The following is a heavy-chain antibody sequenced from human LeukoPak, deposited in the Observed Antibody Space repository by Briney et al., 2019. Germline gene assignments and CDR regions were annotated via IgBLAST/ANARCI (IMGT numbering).Heavy chain of an antibody. CDR2: IIPIFGTT. CDR1: GGIFSNYA. V-gene: IGHV1-69*13. J-gene: IGHJ5*02. Sequence: ASVKVSCKASGGIFSNYAISWVRRAPGQGLEWMGGIIPIFGTTNYAQKFQGRVTITADESTSTAYMELSSLRSEDTAVYYCARDRADIVPPLWFDPWGQGTLVTVSS. CDR3: ARDRADIVPPLWFDP. D-gene: IGHD2-8*01.